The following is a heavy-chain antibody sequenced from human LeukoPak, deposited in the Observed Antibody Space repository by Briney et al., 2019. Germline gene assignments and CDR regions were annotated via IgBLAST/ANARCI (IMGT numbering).Heavy chain of an antibody. CDR2: IYYSGST. J-gene: IGHJ5*02. D-gene: IGHD3-9*01. CDR1: GGSISSYY. Sequence: SETLSLTCTVSGGSISSYYWSWIRQPPGKGLEWIGYIYYSGSTNYNPSLKSRVTISVGTSKNQFSLKLSSVTAADTAVYYCARGHYDILTGSNWLDPWGQGTLVTVSS. V-gene: IGHV4-59*01. CDR3: ARGHYDILTGSNWLDP.